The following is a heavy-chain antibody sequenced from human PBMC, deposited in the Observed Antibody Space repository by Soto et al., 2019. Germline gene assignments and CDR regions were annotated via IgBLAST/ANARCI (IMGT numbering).Heavy chain of an antibody. CDR2: INAGNGNT. CDR1: GYTFTSYA. Sequence: QVQLVQSGAEVKKPGASVKVSCKASGYTFTSYAMHWVRQATGQRLEWMGGINAGNGNTKYSQKFQGRVTITRDTSASTAYMELSSLRSEDTAVYYCARDGGYHGYWCQGTLVTVSS. V-gene: IGHV1-3*01. J-gene: IGHJ4*02. D-gene: IGHD1-26*01. CDR3: ARDGGYHGY.